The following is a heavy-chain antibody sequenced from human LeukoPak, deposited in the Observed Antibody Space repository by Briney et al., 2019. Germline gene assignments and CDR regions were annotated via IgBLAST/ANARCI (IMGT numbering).Heavy chain of an antibody. CDR3: ARDLLWFGELYSDAFDI. CDR2: IKQDGSEK. CDR1: GFTFSSYW. Sequence: PGGSLRLSCAASGFTFSSYWMSWVRQAPGKGLEWVANIKQDGSEKYYVDSVKGRFTISRDNAKNSLYLQMNSLRAEDTAVYYCARDLLWFGELYSDAFDIWGQGTMVTVSS. D-gene: IGHD3-10*01. J-gene: IGHJ3*02. V-gene: IGHV3-7*01.